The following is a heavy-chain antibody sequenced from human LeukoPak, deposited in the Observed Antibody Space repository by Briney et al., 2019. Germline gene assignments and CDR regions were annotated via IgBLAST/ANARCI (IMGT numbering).Heavy chain of an antibody. Sequence: PSETLSLTCTVSGGSISSGDYYWSWIRQPPGKGLEWIGYIYYSGSTNYNPSLKSRVTISLDTSKSQFYLKLSSVTAADTAVYYCARFSHPYAPYFDYWGQVTLVTVSS. CDR2: IYYSGST. V-gene: IGHV4-61*08. CDR3: ARFSHPYAPYFDY. J-gene: IGHJ4*02. CDR1: GGSISSGDYY. D-gene: IGHD2-8*01.